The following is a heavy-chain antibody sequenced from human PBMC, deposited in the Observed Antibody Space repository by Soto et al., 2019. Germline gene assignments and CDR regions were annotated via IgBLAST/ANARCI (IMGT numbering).Heavy chain of an antibody. D-gene: IGHD2-2*02. CDR2: IIPIFGTA. Sequence: SVKVSCKASGGTFSSYAISWVRQAPGQGLEWMGGIIPIFGTANYAQKFQGRVTITADESTSTAYMELSSLRSEDTAVYYCARDPPYCISTSCYSIGFDPWGQGTLVTVSS. J-gene: IGHJ5*02. CDR3: ARDPPYCISTSCYSIGFDP. CDR1: GGTFSSYA. V-gene: IGHV1-69*13.